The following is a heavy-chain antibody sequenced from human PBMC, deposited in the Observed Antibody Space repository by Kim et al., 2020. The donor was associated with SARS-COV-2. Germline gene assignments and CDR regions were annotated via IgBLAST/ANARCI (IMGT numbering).Heavy chain of an antibody. D-gene: IGHD2-21*02. Sequence: GGSLRLSCAASGFTFSSYSMNWVRQAPGKGLEWVSYISSSSSTIYYADSVKGRFTISRDNAKNSLYLQMNSLRAEDTAVYYCARSPWGGDQKLAWFDPWGQGTLVTVSS. CDR2: ISSSSSTI. V-gene: IGHV3-48*04. J-gene: IGHJ5*02. CDR1: GFTFSSYS. CDR3: ARSPWGGDQKLAWFDP.